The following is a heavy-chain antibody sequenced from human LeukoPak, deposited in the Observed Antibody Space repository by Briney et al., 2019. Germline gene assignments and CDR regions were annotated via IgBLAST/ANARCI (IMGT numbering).Heavy chain of an antibody. Sequence: PGGPLRLSCAASGFTFDDYAMHWVRQAPGKGLEWVSAISGSGGSTYYADSVKGRFTISRDNSKNTLYLQMNSLRAEDTAVYYCAKGTTYYDSSGATFDYWGQGTLVTVSS. V-gene: IGHV3-23*01. CDR3: AKGTTYYDSSGATFDY. CDR2: ISGSGGST. J-gene: IGHJ4*02. CDR1: GFTFDDYA. D-gene: IGHD3-22*01.